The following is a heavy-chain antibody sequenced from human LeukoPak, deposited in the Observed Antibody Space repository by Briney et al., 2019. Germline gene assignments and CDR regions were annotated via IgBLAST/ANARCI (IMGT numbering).Heavy chain of an antibody. V-gene: IGHV1-24*01. CDR2: FDPENGEA. J-gene: IGHJ4*02. CDR3: AGGGIYSLLDY. Sequence: GASVSVSCTVSGDTLTELSMHWVRQAPGKGPEWMGGFDPENGEAIYAQKFHGRVTMTEDTSKDTVYMELSSLRSDDTAVYYCAGGGIYSLLDYWGQGTLVTVSS. D-gene: IGHD1-26*01. CDR1: GDTLTELS.